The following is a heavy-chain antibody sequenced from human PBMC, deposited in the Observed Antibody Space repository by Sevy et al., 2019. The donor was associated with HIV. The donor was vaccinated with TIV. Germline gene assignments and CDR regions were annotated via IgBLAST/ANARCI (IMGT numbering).Heavy chain of an antibody. D-gene: IGHD4-4*01. Sequence: GESLKISCAGSGFTFSSYWMSWVRPAPGKGLEWVANINQDGSGKNYGDSVKGRFTISRDNAKNSLYLQMNSLRAEDTAVYYCARDPFSKADYWGQGTLVTVSS. CDR3: ARDPFSKADY. V-gene: IGHV3-7*01. CDR1: GFTFSSYW. J-gene: IGHJ4*02. CDR2: INQDGSGK.